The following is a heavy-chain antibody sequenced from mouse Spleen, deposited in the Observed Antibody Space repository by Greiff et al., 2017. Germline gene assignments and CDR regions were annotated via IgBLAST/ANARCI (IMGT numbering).Heavy chain of an antibody. CDR1: GFSLTSYG. D-gene: IGHD2-3*01. CDR2: IWSDGST. Sequence: QVQLKESGPGLVAPSQSLSITCTISGFSLTSYGVHWVRQPPGKGLVWLVVIWSDGSTTYNSALKSRLSISKDNSKSQVFLKMNSLQTDDTAMYYCARHDGGYFDVWGAGTTVTVSS. V-gene: IGHV2-6-1*01. J-gene: IGHJ1*01. CDR3: ARHDGGYFDV.